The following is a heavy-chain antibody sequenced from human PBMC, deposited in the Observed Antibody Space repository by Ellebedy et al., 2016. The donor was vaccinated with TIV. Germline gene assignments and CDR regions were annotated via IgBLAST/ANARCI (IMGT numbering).Heavy chain of an antibody. Sequence: AASVKVSCKASGYTFTSYGISWVRQAPGQGLEWMGGIIPIFGTANYAQKFQGRVTITADESTSTAYMELSSLRSEDTAVYYCARTHCGGDCYTQYYYYYYGMDVWGQGTTVTVSS. V-gene: IGHV1-69*13. CDR3: ARTHCGGDCYTQYYYYYYGMDV. CDR2: IIPIFGTA. J-gene: IGHJ6*02. D-gene: IGHD2-21*02. CDR1: GYTFTSYG.